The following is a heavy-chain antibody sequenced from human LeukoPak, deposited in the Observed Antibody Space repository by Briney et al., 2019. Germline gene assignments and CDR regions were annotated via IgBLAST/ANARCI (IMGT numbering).Heavy chain of an antibody. CDR1: GGSFSGHY. CDR2: INHSGST. CDR3: ARDCRGFSHYRWFDP. Sequence: SSETLSLTCAVYGGSFSGHYWSWIRQPPGKGLEWIGEINHSGSTNYNPSLKSRVTMSVDTSKNQFSLKLSSVTAADTAVYYCARDCRGFSHYRWFDPWGQGTLVTVSS. D-gene: IGHD1-26*01. V-gene: IGHV4-34*01. J-gene: IGHJ5*02.